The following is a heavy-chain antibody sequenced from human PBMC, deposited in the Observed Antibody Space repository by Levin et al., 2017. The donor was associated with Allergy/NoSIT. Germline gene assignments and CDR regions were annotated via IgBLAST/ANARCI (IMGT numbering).Heavy chain of an antibody. Sequence: SETLSLTCTVSGGSISSGGYYWSWIRQHPGKGLEWIGYIYYSGSTYYNPSLKSRVTISVDTSKNQFSLKLSSVTAADTAVYYCARDYWRDCTGGVCPFGYWGQGTLVTVSS. CDR1: GGSISSGGYY. V-gene: IGHV4-31*03. CDR3: ARDYWRDCTGGVCPFGY. J-gene: IGHJ4*02. D-gene: IGHD2-8*02. CDR2: IYYSGST.